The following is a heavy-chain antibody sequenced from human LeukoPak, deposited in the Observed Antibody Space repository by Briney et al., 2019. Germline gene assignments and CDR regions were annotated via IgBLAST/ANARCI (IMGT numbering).Heavy chain of an antibody. CDR2: ISSNGFST. CDR3: VKDRGGYNYGLGYFDY. V-gene: IGHV3-64D*06. CDR1: GFTFSSYA. D-gene: IGHD5-18*01. J-gene: IGHJ4*02. Sequence: PGGSLRLSCAASGFTFSSYAMHWARQAPGKGLEYVSTISSNGFSTYYADSVKGRFTISRDNSKNTLYLQMSSLRAEDTAVYYCVKDRGGYNYGLGYFDYWGQGTLVTVSS.